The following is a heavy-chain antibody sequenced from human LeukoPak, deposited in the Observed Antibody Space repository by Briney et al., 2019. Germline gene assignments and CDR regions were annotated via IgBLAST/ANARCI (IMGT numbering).Heavy chain of an antibody. V-gene: IGHV3-23*01. D-gene: IGHD3-10*01. CDR2: ISGSGGST. CDR1: GFTFSSYA. Sequence: GGSLRLSCAASGFTFSSYAMSWVRQAPGKGLEWVSAISGSGGSTYYADSVKGRFTISRDNSKNTLCLQMNSLRAEDTAVYYCAKARLLWFGEFDYWGQGTLVTVSS. J-gene: IGHJ4*02. CDR3: AKARLLWFGEFDY.